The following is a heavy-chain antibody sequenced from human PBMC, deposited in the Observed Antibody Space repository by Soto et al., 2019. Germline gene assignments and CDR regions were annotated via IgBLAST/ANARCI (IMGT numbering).Heavy chain of an antibody. D-gene: IGHD5-12*01. CDR2: ISSSGSTI. CDR1: GFTFSDYY. J-gene: IGHJ4*02. V-gene: IGHV3-11*01. CDR3: ATAHTYSGYDPAFDY. Sequence: QVQLVESGGGLVKPGGSLRLSFAASGFTFSDYYMSWFRQPPGKGLEWVSYISSSGSTIYYADSVKGRFTISRDNAKNSLYLQMNSLRAEDTAVYYCATAHTYSGYDPAFDYWGQGTLVTVSS.